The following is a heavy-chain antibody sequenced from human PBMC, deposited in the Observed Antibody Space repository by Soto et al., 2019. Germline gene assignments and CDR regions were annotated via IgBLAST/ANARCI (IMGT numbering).Heavy chain of an antibody. D-gene: IGHD6-13*01. Sequence: SETLSLTCTVSGGSISSGGYYWSWIRQHPGKGLEWIGYIYYSGSTYYNPSLKSRVTISVDTSKNQFSLKLSSVTAADTAVYYCARDSTAAAGPSDAFDIWGQGTMVTVSS. CDR3: ARDSTAAAGPSDAFDI. J-gene: IGHJ3*02. V-gene: IGHV4-31*03. CDR1: GGSISSGGYY. CDR2: IYYSGST.